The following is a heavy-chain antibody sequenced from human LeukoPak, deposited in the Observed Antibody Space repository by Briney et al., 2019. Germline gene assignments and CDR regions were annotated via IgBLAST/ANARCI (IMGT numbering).Heavy chain of an antibody. Sequence: PGGSLRLSCAAPGFTFSSYAMSWVRQAPGKGLEWVSTLSGSGVNTYYADSVKGRFTISRDNSKNTLYLQMNSLRAEDTAVYYCAKDYFSGNWGQGTLVTVSS. D-gene: IGHD3-10*01. J-gene: IGHJ4*02. V-gene: IGHV3-23*01. CDR3: AKDYFSGN. CDR1: GFTFSSYA. CDR2: LSGSGVNT.